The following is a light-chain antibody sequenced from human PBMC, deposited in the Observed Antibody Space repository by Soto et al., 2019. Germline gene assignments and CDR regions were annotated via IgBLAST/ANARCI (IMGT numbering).Light chain of an antibody. CDR1: QRLSSDS. J-gene: IGKJ2*01. CDR2: GVS. CDR3: HQYGTSPPT. V-gene: IGKV3-20*01. Sequence: IVLTQSPGTLSLAPGKGATLSCRASQRLSSDSLAWYRQKLGQAPGLLIYGVSKRATGLPDWFSGGGSGTDFTLTITRLEPQDSAVYYCHQYGTSPPTFGQGTRLEIK.